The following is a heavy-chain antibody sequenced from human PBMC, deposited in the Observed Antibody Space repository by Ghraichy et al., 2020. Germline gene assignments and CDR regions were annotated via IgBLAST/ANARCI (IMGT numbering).Heavy chain of an antibody. CDR2: IWYDGSNK. D-gene: IGHD2-2*01. Sequence: GGSLRLSCAASGFTFSSYGMHWVRQAPGKGLEWVAVIWYDGSNKYYADSVKGRFTISRDNSKNTLYLQMNSLRAEDTAVYYCARDLRRYCSSTSCPPSDYWGQGTLVTVSS. CDR3: ARDLRRYCSSTSCPPSDY. J-gene: IGHJ4*02. CDR1: GFTFSSYG. V-gene: IGHV3-33*01.